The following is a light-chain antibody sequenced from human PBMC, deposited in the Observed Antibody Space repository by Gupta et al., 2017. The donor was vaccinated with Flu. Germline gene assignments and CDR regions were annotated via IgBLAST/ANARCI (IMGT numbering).Light chain of an antibody. CDR3: QQYNSYWT. V-gene: IGKV1-5*03. Sequence: DIQMTQSPSTLSASVGDRVTITCRASQSISSWLAWYQQKPGKAPKLLIYKASSLVRGAPSRCSGRGSGTEFTLTISSLQPDDFATYYCQQYNSYWTFGQGTKVEIK. CDR2: KAS. J-gene: IGKJ1*01. CDR1: QSISSW.